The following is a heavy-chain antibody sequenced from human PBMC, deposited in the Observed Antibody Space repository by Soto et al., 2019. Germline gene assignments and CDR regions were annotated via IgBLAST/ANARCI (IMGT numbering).Heavy chain of an antibody. CDR1: GYTFTNYA. CDR3: ARGGSLYWYFDL. V-gene: IGHV1-3*01. CDR2: INAGNGNT. J-gene: IGHJ2*01. Sequence: ASGKVSCKASGYTFTNYAMHWVRQAPGQRLEWMGWINAGNGNTKYSQKFQGRVTITRDTSASTAYMELSSLRSEDTAVYYCARGGSLYWYFDLWGRGTLVTV. D-gene: IGHD1-26*01.